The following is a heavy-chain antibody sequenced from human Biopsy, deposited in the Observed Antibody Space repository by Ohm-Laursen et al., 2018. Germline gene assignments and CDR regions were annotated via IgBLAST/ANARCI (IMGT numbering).Heavy chain of an antibody. CDR2: LDSDGNFI. Sequence: SLRLSCSASGFAFRSSWMYWVRQGPGKGLEWVSRLDSDGNFINYADSVKGRFTISRDNSKNTLYLQMNSLRVGDTAVYYCAKDGGPYCGGCELDYWGQGTLVTVSS. CDR3: AKDGGPYCGGCELDY. D-gene: IGHD2-21*01. J-gene: IGHJ4*02. V-gene: IGHV3-74*01. CDR1: GFAFRSSW.